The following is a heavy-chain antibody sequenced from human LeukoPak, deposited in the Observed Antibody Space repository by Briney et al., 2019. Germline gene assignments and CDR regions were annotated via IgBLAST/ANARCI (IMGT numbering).Heavy chain of an antibody. D-gene: IGHD3-10*01. CDR3: ARAVGYYGSGHYYYYYMDV. V-gene: IGHV1-8*01. J-gene: IGHJ6*03. CDR1: GYTFTSYD. Sequence: ASVKVSCKASGYTFTSYDINWVRQATGQGLEWMGWMNPNSGNTGYAQKFQGRVTMTRNTSISTAYMELSSLRSEDTAVYYCARAVGYYGSGHYYYYYMDVWGKGTTVTVSS. CDR2: MNPNSGNT.